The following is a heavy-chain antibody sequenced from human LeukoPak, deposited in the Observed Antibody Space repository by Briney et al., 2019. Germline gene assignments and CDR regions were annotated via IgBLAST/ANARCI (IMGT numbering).Heavy chain of an antibody. CDR1: GGSISSGDYY. J-gene: IGHJ3*02. CDR3: ARDLRGSGSWHPLVAFDI. D-gene: IGHD6-13*01. CDR2: IYYSGST. Sequence: PSETLSLTCTVSGGSISSGDYYWSWIRQHPGKGLEWIGYIYYSGSTYYNPSLKSRVTISVDTSKNQFSLKLSSVTAADTAVYYCARDLRGSGSWHPLVAFDIWGQGTMVTVSS. V-gene: IGHV4-31*03.